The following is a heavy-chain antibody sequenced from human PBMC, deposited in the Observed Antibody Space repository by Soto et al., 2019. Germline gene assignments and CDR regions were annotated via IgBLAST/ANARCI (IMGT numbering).Heavy chain of an antibody. J-gene: IGHJ4*02. CDR2: IIPIFGTA. D-gene: IGHD3-10*01. Sequence: QVQLVQSGDAVKKPGSSVKVSCKASGGTFSSYAISWVRQAPGQGLEWMGGIIPIFGTANYAQKFQSRVTITADESTSTAYMELSSLRSEDTAVYYGARVGDTRYYFDYSGQGSLDTVSS. CDR3: ARVGDTRYYFDY. V-gene: IGHV1-69*01. CDR1: GGTFSSYA.